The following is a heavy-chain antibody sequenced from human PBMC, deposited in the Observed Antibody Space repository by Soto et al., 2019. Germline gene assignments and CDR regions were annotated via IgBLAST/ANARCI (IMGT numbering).Heavy chain of an antibody. Sequence: QVQLQQWGAGLLKPSETLSLTCAVYGGSFSGYYWSWIRQPPGQGLEWIGEINHSGSTNYNPSLKLPVTISVDTSKNQFSLKLSSVTAADTAVYYCARGLKYQLLREYYMDVWGKGTTVTVSS. V-gene: IGHV4-34*01. D-gene: IGHD2-2*01. CDR3: ARGLKYQLLREYYMDV. CDR2: INHSGST. CDR1: GGSFSGYY. J-gene: IGHJ6*03.